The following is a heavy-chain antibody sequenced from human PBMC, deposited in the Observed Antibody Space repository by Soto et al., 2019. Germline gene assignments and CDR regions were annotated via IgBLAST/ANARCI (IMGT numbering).Heavy chain of an antibody. CDR1: GFNFYNYA. D-gene: IGHD1-20*01. V-gene: IGHV3-23*01. CDR3: AKDRYISSIEPPEVDY. J-gene: IGHJ4*02. CDR2: ISASGSST. Sequence: GGSLRLSCAASGFNFYNYAMTWVRQAPGKGLEWVSAISASGSSTYYADSVKGRFTISRDNSKNTLYLQMSSLRADDTAVYYCAKDRYISSIEPPEVDYWGQGTPVTVSS.